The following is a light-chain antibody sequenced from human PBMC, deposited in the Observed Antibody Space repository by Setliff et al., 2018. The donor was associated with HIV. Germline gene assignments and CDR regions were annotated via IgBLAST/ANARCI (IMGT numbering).Light chain of an antibody. V-gene: IGLV2-23*01. CDR1: SGDVGRYNL. Sequence: ALTQPASVSGSPGQSITISCTGTSGDVGRYNLVSWYQQQPGKPPNLMIYQASKRPSGASNRFSGSKSGNTASLTISGPQAEDEADYYCCSNTGSNTYVFGTGTKVTVL. CDR2: QAS. J-gene: IGLJ1*01. CDR3: CSNTGSNTYV.